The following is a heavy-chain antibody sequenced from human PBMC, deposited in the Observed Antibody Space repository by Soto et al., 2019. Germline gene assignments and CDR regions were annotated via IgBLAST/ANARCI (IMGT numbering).Heavy chain of an antibody. CDR3: AKGGYNYGFLFDC. CDR1: GFTVGSNY. V-gene: IGHV3-66*01. D-gene: IGHD5-18*01. J-gene: IGHJ4*02. CDR2: IYSGGHT. Sequence: GSLRLSCAASGFTVGSNYMSWVRQALGKGLEWVSVIYSGGHTYYADSVKGRFTISRDNSKNTLYLQMNSLRAEDTAVYYCAKGGYNYGFLFDCWGQGTLVTVSS.